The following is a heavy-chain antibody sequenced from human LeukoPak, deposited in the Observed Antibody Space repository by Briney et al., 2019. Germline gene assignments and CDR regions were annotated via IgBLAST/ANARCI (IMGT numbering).Heavy chain of an antibody. J-gene: IGHJ4*02. Sequence: GGSLRLSCAASGFTFSSYAMSWVRQAPGKGLEWVSAIGGSGARTYYADSVKGRFTISRDNSENNLYLHLHSLRAEDTAVYYCAKDGLWLGESQYYFDSWGQGTLVTVSS. CDR1: GFTFSSYA. CDR2: IGGSGART. V-gene: IGHV3-23*01. D-gene: IGHD3-10*01. CDR3: AKDGLWLGESQYYFDS.